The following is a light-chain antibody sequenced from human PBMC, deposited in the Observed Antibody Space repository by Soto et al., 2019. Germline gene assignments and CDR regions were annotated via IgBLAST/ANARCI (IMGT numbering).Light chain of an antibody. CDR3: ETWDTNTWV. V-gene: IGLV4-60*02. CDR2: LERSGSY. J-gene: IGLJ3*02. CDR1: SGHNNYI. Sequence: QAVVTQSSSASASLGSSVKLTCTLSSGHNNYIIAWHQQQPGRAPRYLLKLERSGSYNKGSGVPDRFSGSSSGADRYLTISNLQFEDEADYYCETWDTNTWVFGGGTKVTVL.